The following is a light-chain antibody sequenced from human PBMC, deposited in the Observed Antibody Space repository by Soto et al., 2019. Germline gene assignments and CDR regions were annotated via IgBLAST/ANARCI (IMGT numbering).Light chain of an antibody. V-gene: IGLV1-44*01. CDR1: TSNIGSHS. J-gene: IGLJ2*01. CDR2: SND. CDR3: TAWDTSLTGHLV. Sequence: QSVLTQPPSASGAPGQTVTISCSGTTSNIGSHSVNWYRQLPGTAPKVVMFSNDERPSGVPDRFSGSKSGNSASLTITVLQSEDEADYYCTAWDTSLTGHLVFGGGTTLTVL.